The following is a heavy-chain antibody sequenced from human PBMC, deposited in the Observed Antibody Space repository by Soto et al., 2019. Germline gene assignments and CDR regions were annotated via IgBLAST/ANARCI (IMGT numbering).Heavy chain of an antibody. Sequence: WASVKVSCKASGYTFTSYAISWVRQAPGQGLEWMGWISAYNGNTNYAQNLQGRVTMTTDTSTSTAYMELRSLRSDDTAVYYCARDPRGSIISDYWGQGTLVTVSS. CDR1: GYTFTSYA. V-gene: IGHV1-18*01. J-gene: IGHJ4*02. CDR3: ARDPRGSIISDY. CDR2: ISAYNGNT. D-gene: IGHD3-10*01.